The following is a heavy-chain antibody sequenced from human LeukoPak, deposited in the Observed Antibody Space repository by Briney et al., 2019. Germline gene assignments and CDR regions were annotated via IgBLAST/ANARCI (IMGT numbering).Heavy chain of an antibody. V-gene: IGHV3-30-3*01. CDR1: GFTFSSYA. D-gene: IGHD3-3*01. Sequence: QPGRSLRLSCAASGFTFSSYAMHWVRQAPGKGLEWVAVISYDGSNKYYAGSVKGRFTISRDNSKNTLYLQMNSLRAEDTAVYYCARDRVSYYDFWSGYSDAFDIWGQGTMVTVSS. CDR3: ARDRVSYYDFWSGYSDAFDI. J-gene: IGHJ3*02. CDR2: ISYDGSNK.